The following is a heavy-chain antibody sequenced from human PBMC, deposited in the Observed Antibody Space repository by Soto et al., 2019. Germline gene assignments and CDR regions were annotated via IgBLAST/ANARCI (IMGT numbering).Heavy chain of an antibody. Sequence: SETLSLTCAVYGGSLSGYYWTWIRQPPGKGLEWIGEINHSGSTNYNPSLKSRVTMSVDTSKNQFPLRLSSVTAADTAVYYCARGEPNYWGRGTPVTVSS. CDR2: INHSGST. CDR1: GGSLSGYY. CDR3: ARGEPNY. V-gene: IGHV4-34*01. J-gene: IGHJ4*02.